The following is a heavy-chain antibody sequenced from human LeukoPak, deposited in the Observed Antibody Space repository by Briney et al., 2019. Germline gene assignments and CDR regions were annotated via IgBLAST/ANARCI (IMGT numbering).Heavy chain of an antibody. J-gene: IGHJ3*02. CDR3: TNSGFNM. CDR1: GFSFDDSD. CDR2: ISANSGTI. V-gene: IGHV3-9*01. D-gene: IGHD6-19*01. Sequence: QPGWSLRLSCAASGFSFDDSDMNWVRQPPGKGLEWVSCISANSGTIGYADSVKGRFTISRDNAKNSLYLQMNSLRAEDTALYYCTNSGFNMWGQGTMVTVSS.